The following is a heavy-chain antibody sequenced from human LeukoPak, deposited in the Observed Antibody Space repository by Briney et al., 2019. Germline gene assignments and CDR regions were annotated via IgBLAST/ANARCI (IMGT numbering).Heavy chain of an antibody. CDR1: GFTFSSYS. J-gene: IGHJ4*02. CDR2: ISSSSSTI. Sequence: GGSLRLSCAASGFTFSSYSMNWARQAPGKGLEWVSYISSSSSTIYYADSVKGRFTISRDNSKNTLYLQMNSLRAEDTAVYYCARGGVGIVVVITTYFDYWGQGTLVTVSS. CDR3: ARGGVGIVVVITTYFDY. V-gene: IGHV3-48*01. D-gene: IGHD3-22*01.